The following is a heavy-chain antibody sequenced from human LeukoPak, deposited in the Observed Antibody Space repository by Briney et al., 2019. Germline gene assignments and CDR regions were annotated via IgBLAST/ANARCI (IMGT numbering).Heavy chain of an antibody. CDR1: GYSISSGYY. CDR2: IYHSGST. J-gene: IGHJ5*02. D-gene: IGHD2-15*01. CDR3: ARAKPEVAVAAIGGYWFDP. V-gene: IGHV4-38-2*02. Sequence: SETLSLTCTVSGYSISSGYYWGWIRQPPGKGLEWIGSIYHSGSTYYNPSLKSRVTISVDTSKNQFSLKLSSVAAADTAVYYCARAKPEVAVAAIGGYWFDPWGQGTLVTVSS.